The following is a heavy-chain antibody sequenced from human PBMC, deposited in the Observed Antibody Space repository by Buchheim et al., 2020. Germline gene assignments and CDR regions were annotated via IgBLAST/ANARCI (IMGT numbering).Heavy chain of an antibody. CDR1: GGSISSGSYY. Sequence: QVQLQESGPGLVKPSQTLSLTCTVSGGSISSGSYYWSWIRQPAVKGLEWIGRIYTSGSTNYNPSLKSRVTISVDTSKTQFSLKLSSVTAADTAVYYCARGYDSSLNWFDPWGQGTL. D-gene: IGHD3-22*01. CDR3: ARGYDSSLNWFDP. V-gene: IGHV4-61*02. CDR2: IYTSGST. J-gene: IGHJ5*02.